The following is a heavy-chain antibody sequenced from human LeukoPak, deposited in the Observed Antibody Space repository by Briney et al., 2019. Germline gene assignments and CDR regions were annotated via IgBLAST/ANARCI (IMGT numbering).Heavy chain of an antibody. D-gene: IGHD2-21*02. CDR3: ARAVTVVTRGGLVFDY. J-gene: IGHJ4*02. CDR1: GFTFSSYE. CDR2: ISISGSNI. V-gene: IGHV3-48*03. Sequence: PGGSLRLSCAASGFTFSSYEMNWVRQAPGEGLEWVSYISISGSNIYYADSVKGRFTISRDNAKNSLFLQMNSLRDEDTSVYYCARAVTVVTRGGLVFDYWGQGTLVIVSS.